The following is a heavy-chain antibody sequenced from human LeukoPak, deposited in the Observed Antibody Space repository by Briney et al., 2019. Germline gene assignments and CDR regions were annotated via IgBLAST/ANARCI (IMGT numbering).Heavy chain of an antibody. V-gene: IGHV1-3*01. Sequence: GVSVKVSCKTSGYTFSTYAMHWVRQAPGQRLEWMGWINAGNGNTKYSQKFQGRVSITRDTAASTAYMDLSSLRSEDTAVYYCARDQGIVLVVDYGMDVWGQGTTVTVSS. CDR1: GYTFSTYA. D-gene: IGHD2-15*01. CDR3: ARDQGIVLVVDYGMDV. J-gene: IGHJ6*02. CDR2: INAGNGNT.